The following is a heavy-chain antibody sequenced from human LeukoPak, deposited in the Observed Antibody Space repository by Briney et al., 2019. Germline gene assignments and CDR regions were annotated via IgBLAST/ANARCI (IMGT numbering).Heavy chain of an antibody. Sequence: GGSLRLSCAASGFTFSSYTMSWVRQAPGKGLEWVSGILDSGYSTYYANSVKGRFTISRDNSNNTLYLQMNSLRAEDTAVYFCAKLGGHPLHNYYVGVWGKGTTVAVSS. V-gene: IGHV3-23*01. CDR2: ILDSGYST. CDR3: AKLGGHPLHNYYVGV. CDR1: GFTFSSYT. D-gene: IGHD3-16*01. J-gene: IGHJ6*03.